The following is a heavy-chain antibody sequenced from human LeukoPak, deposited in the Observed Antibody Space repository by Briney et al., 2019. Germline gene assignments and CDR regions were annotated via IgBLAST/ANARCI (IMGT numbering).Heavy chain of an antibody. D-gene: IGHD3-10*01. Sequence: PGGSLRLSCVASGITFRNYWMSWVRQAPGKGLEWVANINQDSSEKYYVDSVKGRFTISRDNAKNSLYLQMNSLRAEDTAVYYCARDALTMVRGVIVTTPHYFDYRGQGTLVTVSS. J-gene: IGHJ4*02. V-gene: IGHV3-7*01. CDR3: ARDALTMVRGVIVTTPHYFDY. CDR1: GITFRNYW. CDR2: INQDSSEK.